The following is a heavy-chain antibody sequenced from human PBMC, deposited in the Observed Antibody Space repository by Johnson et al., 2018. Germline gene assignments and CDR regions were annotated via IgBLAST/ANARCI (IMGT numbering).Heavy chain of an antibody. CDR3: AAWSGDSRDLEH. Sequence: QVQLVESGGALVEXGGSXRLXCAASGFTLSDYYLSWIRQAPGKGLDWVSYSSRAGPIYYGDSVRGRFTIPRDNAKHSLYLQMNNLSAEDTAVYFCAAWSGDSRDLEHWGQGTLVTVSS. CDR2: SSRAGPI. D-gene: IGHD3-3*01. CDR1: GFTLSDYY. J-gene: IGHJ1*01. V-gene: IGHV3-11*01.